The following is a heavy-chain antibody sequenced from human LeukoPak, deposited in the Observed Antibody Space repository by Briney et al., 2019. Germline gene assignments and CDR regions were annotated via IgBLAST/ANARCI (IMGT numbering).Heavy chain of an antibody. CDR2: ISSRSSSM. Sequence: PGGSLRLSCAASDFTFSRYTMNWVRQAPGKGLEWVSSISSRSSSMDYADSLKGRFTISRDNAKNSLYLQMNSLRAEDTAVYYCARGRVRGVTMFDPWGQGTLVTVSS. D-gene: IGHD3-10*01. CDR3: ARGRVRGVTMFDP. CDR1: DFTFSRYT. V-gene: IGHV3-21*01. J-gene: IGHJ5*02.